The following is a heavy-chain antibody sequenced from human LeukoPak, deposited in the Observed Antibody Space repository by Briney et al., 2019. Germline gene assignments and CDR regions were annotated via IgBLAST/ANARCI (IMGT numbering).Heavy chain of an antibody. V-gene: IGHV4-59*01. CDR2: IYDSGSP. J-gene: IGHJ6*03. D-gene: IGHD2/OR15-2a*01. CDR1: GGSISNYY. CDR3: ASVLQSKSNSGLYYYYMDV. Sequence: PSETLSLTCTVSGGSISNYYWTWIRQPPGKRLEWIGYIYDSGSPKYKPSLKSRVTISIDTSKNQFFLKLSSVTAADTAVYYCASVLQSKSNSGLYYYYMDVWGKGTTVTVSS.